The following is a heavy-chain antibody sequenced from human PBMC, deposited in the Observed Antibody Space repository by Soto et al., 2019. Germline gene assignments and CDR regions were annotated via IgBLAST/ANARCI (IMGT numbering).Heavy chain of an antibody. Sequence: QVQLVQSGAEVKKPGSSVKVSCKASGGTFSTYTITWVRQAPGQGLEWMGRIIPIIGIINYAQKFQGRVTISAEKFTGTAYMELTGLRPDDTAVYYCAGDPDSHYNDSHASSYPWGQGTLVTVSS. CDR3: AGDPDSHYNDSHASSYP. D-gene: IGHD4-4*01. J-gene: IGHJ5*02. CDR1: GGTFSTYT. V-gene: IGHV1-69*08. CDR2: IIPIIGII.